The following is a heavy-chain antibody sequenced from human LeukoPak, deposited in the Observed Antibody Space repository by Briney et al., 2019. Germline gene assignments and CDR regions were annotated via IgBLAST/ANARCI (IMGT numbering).Heavy chain of an antibody. J-gene: IGHJ4*02. V-gene: IGHV3-11*01. CDR3: AKDHHGSGKVCDY. Sequence: GGALRIFCGAPGFPFSDYYMSWIRHAPGKGVGGVSYISSSGSTIYYADSVKGRFTISRDNAKNSLYLQMNSLRAEDTAVYYCAKDHHGSGKVCDYWGQGTLVTVSS. CDR1: GFPFSDYY. CDR2: ISSSGSTI. D-gene: IGHD3-10*01.